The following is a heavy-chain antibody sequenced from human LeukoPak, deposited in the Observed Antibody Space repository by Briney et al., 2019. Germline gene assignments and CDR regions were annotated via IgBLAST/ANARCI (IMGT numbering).Heavy chain of an antibody. J-gene: IGHJ6*03. V-gene: IGHV3-48*01. CDR1: GFTFSSYA. D-gene: IGHD6-19*01. Sequence: GGSLRLSCAASGFTFSSYAMSWVRQAPGKGLEWVSYISSSSSTIYYADSVKGRFTISGDNAKNSLYLQMNSLRVEDTAVYYCARALRRIAVAGWGPYYSYYMDVWGIGTTVTVSS. CDR3: ARALRRIAVAGWGPYYSYYMDV. CDR2: ISSSSSTI.